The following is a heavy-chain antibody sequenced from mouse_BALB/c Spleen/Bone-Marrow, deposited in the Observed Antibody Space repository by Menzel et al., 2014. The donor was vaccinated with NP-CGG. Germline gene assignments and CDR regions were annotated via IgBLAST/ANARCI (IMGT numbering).Heavy chain of an antibody. Sequence: GVSVKISCKGSGYTFTDYAIHWVKQSHAKSLEWIGLISGYYGGAIYNQKFKGKATMTVDKSSSTAYMDLARLTSEDSAIYYCARSGKVRNAMDYWGQGTSVTVSS. J-gene: IGHJ4*01. CDR1: GYTFTDYA. CDR2: ISGYYGGA. D-gene: IGHD2-14*01. V-gene: IGHV1S137*01. CDR3: ARSGKVRNAMDY.